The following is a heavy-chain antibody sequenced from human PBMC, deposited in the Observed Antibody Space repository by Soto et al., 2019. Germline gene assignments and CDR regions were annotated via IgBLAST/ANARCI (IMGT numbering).Heavy chain of an antibody. Sequence: PGGSLRLSCAASGFTVSSNYMSWVRQAPGKGLEWVSVIYSGGSTYYADSVKGRFTISRDNSKNTLYLQMNSLRAEDTAVYYCARWAARPDWGYYYYGMDVWGQGTTVTVSS. CDR1: GFTVSSNY. D-gene: IGHD6-6*01. CDR3: ARWAARPDWGYYYYGMDV. CDR2: IYSGGST. J-gene: IGHJ6*02. V-gene: IGHV3-53*01.